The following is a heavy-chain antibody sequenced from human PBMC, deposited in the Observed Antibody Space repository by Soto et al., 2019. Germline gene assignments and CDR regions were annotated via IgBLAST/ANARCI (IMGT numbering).Heavy chain of an antibody. J-gene: IGHJ5*02. Sequence: QLLLQESGPGLVKPSETLSLTCTVSGGSISSSSYYWGWIRQPPGKGLEWIGSIYYSGSTYYNPSLKSRVTTSVDTSKNQFPLKLSPVTAADTALYYCARRNYDILPGYYDPNWFDPWGQGTLVTVSS. D-gene: IGHD3-9*01. CDR3: ARRNYDILPGYYDPNWFDP. CDR1: GGSISSSSYY. CDR2: IYYSGST. V-gene: IGHV4-39*01.